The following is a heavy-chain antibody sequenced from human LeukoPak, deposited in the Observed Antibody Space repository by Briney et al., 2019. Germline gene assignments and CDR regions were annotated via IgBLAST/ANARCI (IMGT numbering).Heavy chain of an antibody. CDR2: MNPNSGNT. D-gene: IGHD3-3*01. J-gene: IGHJ4*02. CDR3: ARRSGYSYYFDY. CDR1: GYTFTSYD. V-gene: IGHV1-8*03. Sequence: ASVKVSCKASGYTFTSYDINWVRQATGQGLEWMGWMNPNSGNTGYAQKFQGRVTITRNTSISTAYMELSSLRSEDTAVYYCARRSGYSYYFDYRGQGTLVTVSS.